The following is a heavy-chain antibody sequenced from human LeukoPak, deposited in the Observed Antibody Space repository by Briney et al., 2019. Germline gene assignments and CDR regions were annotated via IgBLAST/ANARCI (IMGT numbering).Heavy chain of an antibody. J-gene: IGHJ5*02. D-gene: IGHD3-22*01. CDR1: GFTFNNYA. Sequence: PGGSLRLSCAASGFTFNNYAMTWVRQAPGKGLEWVSGITGNGGTTDYADSVKGRFTISRDNSKNTLYLQMNSLSAEDSAVYYCENHHSYDSSGQPRGPGTIVTVSS. V-gene: IGHV3-23*01. CDR3: ENHHSYDSSGQP. CDR2: ITGNGGTT.